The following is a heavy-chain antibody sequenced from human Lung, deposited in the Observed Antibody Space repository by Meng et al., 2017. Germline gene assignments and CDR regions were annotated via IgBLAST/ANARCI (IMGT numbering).Heavy chain of an antibody. CDR2: TYYRSKWYN. V-gene: IGHV6-1*01. Sequence: QVHPQQSRPGLVKPSQTLPLPCAIPGDSVSSNSAAWNWIRQSPSRGLEWLGRTYYRSKWYNGYAVSVRSRITINPDTSNNQFSLQLNSVTPEDTAVYYCARSQQWLDSWGQGTLVTVSS. D-gene: IGHD6-19*01. CDR3: ARSQQWLDS. CDR1: GDSVSSNSAA. J-gene: IGHJ4*02.